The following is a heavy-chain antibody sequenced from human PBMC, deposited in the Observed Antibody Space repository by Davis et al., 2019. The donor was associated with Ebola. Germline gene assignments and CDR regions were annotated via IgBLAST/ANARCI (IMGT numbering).Heavy chain of an antibody. V-gene: IGHV1-46*01. CDR2: INPSGGST. D-gene: IGHD3-16*01. CDR1: GYTFTSYY. CDR3: ARDFGPLFIHSNQGWFDP. J-gene: IGHJ5*02. Sequence: ASVKVSCKASGYTFTSYYMHWVRQAPGQGLEWMGIINPSGGSTSYAQKFQGRVTMTRDTSTSTVYMELSSLRSEDTAVYYCARDFGPLFIHSNQGWFDPWGQGTLVTVSS.